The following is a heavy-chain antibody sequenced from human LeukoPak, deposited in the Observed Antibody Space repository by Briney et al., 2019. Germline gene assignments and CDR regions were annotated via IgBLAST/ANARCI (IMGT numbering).Heavy chain of an antibody. CDR1: GFIFSSYE. V-gene: IGHV3-48*03. Sequence: GGSLRLSCATSGFIFSSYEMNWVRQAPGKGLEWVSYISSGRTTIYYADSVKGRFTISRDNANNSLHLQMNSLRAEDTAVYYCARVTSGYSSDYWGQGTLVTVAS. D-gene: IGHD5-18*01. CDR2: ISSGRTTI. J-gene: IGHJ4*02. CDR3: ARVTSGYSSDY.